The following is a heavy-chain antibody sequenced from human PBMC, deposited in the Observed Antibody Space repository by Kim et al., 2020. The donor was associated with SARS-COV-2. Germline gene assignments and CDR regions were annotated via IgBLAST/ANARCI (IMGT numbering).Heavy chain of an antibody. D-gene: IGHD3-3*01. CDR3: AKDPYYDFWSGYYFDY. J-gene: IGHJ4*02. Sequence: DSVKGRLTNSGDNSKNTLYLQMNSLRAEDTAVYYCAKDPYYDFWSGYYFDYWGQGTLVTVSS. V-gene: IGHV3-23*01.